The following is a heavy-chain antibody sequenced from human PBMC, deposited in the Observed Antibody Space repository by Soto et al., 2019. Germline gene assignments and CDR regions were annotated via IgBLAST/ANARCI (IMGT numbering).Heavy chain of an antibody. V-gene: IGHV1-2*04. CDR2: INPNSGGT. J-gene: IGHJ4*02. D-gene: IGHD3-10*01. Sequence: ASVKVSCKASGYTFTGYYMHWVRQAPGQGLEWMGWINPNSGGTNYAQKFQGWVTMTRDTSISTAYMELSRLRSDDTAVYFCAKDTMVRGLYDYWGQGTLVTVSS. CDR1: GYTFTGYY. CDR3: AKDTMVRGLYDY.